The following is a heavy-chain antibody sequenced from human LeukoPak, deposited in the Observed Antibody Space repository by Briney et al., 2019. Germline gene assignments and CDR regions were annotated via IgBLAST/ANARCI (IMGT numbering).Heavy chain of an antibody. J-gene: IGHJ4*02. CDR1: GFKGYW. CDR3: ARENWGTLDY. V-gene: IGHV3-7*01. D-gene: IGHD7-27*01. Sequence: PGGSLRLSCVVSGFKGYWMAWVRQAPGKGLEWLANIKQNGEANQYEDSVMGRFTVSRDNAKNSLFLQMDSLRVGDTAVYYCARENWGTLDYWGQGALVTVSS. CDR2: IKQNGEAN.